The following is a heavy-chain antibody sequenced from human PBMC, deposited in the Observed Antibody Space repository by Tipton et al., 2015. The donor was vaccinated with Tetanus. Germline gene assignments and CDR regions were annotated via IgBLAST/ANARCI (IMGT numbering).Heavy chain of an antibody. D-gene: IGHD2-2*01. J-gene: IGHJ4*02. CDR1: GGSISGSN. CDR3: AREVPAAGHFDS. Sequence: TLSLTCTVSGGSISGSNWNWIRQPPGKGLEWIGYDYYNGNTHYNPALKSRVTISVDTSKNQFSLKLSSVTAADTAIYYCAREVPAAGHFDSWGQGTLVTVSS. CDR2: DYYNGNT. V-gene: IGHV4-59*01.